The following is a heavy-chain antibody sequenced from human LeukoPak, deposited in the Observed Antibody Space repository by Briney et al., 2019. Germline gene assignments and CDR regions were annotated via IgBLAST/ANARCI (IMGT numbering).Heavy chain of an antibody. Sequence: ASVKVSCKASGYTFITYLLHWVGPPPGQRLEGMGGINPGNGNTKYSQKFQGRVTITRDTSTSTVYMELSSLRSEDTAVYYCARDRARDNYDSSGSKFDYWGQGTLVTVSS. CDR1: GYTFITYL. D-gene: IGHD3-22*01. CDR3: ARDRARDNYDSSGSKFDY. J-gene: IGHJ4*02. CDR2: INPGNGNT. V-gene: IGHV1-3*01.